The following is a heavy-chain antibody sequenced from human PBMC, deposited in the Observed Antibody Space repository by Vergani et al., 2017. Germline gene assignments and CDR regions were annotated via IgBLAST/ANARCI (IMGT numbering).Heavy chain of an antibody. J-gene: IGHJ5*02. D-gene: IGHD5-24*01. CDR1: QYTFTNYA. V-gene: IGHV7-4-1*02. Sequence: EYLVQSGSELKKPGASVKVSCKASQYTFTNYAINWVRQAPGQGLEWMGWINTNTGHPTYAQGFTGRFVFSSDTSVSTTYLQISSLKAEDSAVYYCARGWEMATIMGFDAWGQGTLVTVSS. CDR3: ARGWEMATIMGFDA. CDR2: INTNTGHP.